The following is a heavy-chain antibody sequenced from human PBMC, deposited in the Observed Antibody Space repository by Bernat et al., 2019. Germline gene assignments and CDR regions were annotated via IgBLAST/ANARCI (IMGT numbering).Heavy chain of an antibody. D-gene: IGHD3-10*01. J-gene: IGHJ4*02. V-gene: IGHV3-74*01. CDR2: LNSDGSST. CDR3: AIYYYGSGSYYNHDY. Sequence: EVQLVESGGGLVQPGGSLRLSCAASGLTFSSYWMHWVRQAPGKGLVWVSRLNSDGSSTSYADSVKGRFTISRDNAKNTLYLQMNSLRAEDTAVYYCAIYYYGSGSYYNHDYWGQGTLVTVSS. CDR1: GLTFSSYW.